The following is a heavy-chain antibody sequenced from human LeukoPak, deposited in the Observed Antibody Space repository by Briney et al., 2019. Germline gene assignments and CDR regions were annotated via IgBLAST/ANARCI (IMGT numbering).Heavy chain of an antibody. D-gene: IGHD2-15*01. Sequence: GGSLRLSCAASGFTFSSYAMHWVRQAPGKGLEWVAVISYDGSNKYYADSVKGRFTISRDNSKNTLYLQMNSLRAEDTAVYYCASGGSGGSRDAFDIWGQGTMVTVSS. CDR3: ASGGSGGSRDAFDI. J-gene: IGHJ3*02. CDR2: ISYDGSNK. V-gene: IGHV3-30-3*01. CDR1: GFTFSSYA.